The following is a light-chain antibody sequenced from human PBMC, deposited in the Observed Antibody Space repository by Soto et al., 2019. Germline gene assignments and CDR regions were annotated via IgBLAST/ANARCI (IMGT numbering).Light chain of an antibody. Sequence: DVVMTQSPLSLPVTLGQPASISCRSNQSLVHSDGIAYFSWFQQRPGRSPRRLIYKVSNRDSGVPARLSGSGSGTDFALKISRVEAEDVGVYYCMQGTHWPITFGHGTRLEIK. J-gene: IGKJ5*01. V-gene: IGKV2-30*02. CDR2: KVS. CDR1: QSLVHSDGIAY. CDR3: MQGTHWPIT.